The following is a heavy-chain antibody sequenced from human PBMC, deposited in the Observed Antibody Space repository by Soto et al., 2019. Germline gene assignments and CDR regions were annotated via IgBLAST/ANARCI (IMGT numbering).Heavy chain of an antibody. J-gene: IGHJ6*02. CDR3: ARPGEGVLFYYALDV. D-gene: IGHD3-16*01. CDR2: ISSGSDTI. Sequence: EVQLVESGGGLVQPGGSLRLSCVASGFTLSSYSMNWVRQAPGKGLEWISYISSGSDTIYYADSVKGRFTVSRDNAKNSLYLHMNSLRADDTAVYYCARPGEGVLFYYALDVWGQGTTVTVSS. V-gene: IGHV3-48*01. CDR1: GFTLSSYS.